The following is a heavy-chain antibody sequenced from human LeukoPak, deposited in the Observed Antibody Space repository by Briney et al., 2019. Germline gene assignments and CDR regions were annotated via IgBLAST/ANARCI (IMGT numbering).Heavy chain of an antibody. CDR1: GYTFTGYY. Sequence: ASVKVSCKTSGYTFTGYYIHWVRQAPRQGLEWMGWINPNNGGTSYAQQFQGRVTMTRDTSISTAYMELNRLTSDDTAVYYCAAAPGAAGGGCWGQGTLVTVSS. J-gene: IGHJ4*02. V-gene: IGHV1-2*02. CDR3: AAAPGAAGGGC. D-gene: IGHD6-13*01. CDR2: INPNNGGT.